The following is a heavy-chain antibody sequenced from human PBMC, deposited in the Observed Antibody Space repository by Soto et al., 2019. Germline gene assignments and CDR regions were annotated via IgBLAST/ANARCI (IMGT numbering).Heavy chain of an antibody. J-gene: IGHJ1*01. CDR3: ASGYYDSSGYYYRY. V-gene: IGHV1-18*01. CDR1: GYTFTSYS. CDR2: ITVYNGNT. Sequence: ASVKVSCKASGYTFTSYSITWVRQAPGQGLEWVGRITVYNGNTDNAQKFQGRVSMTTDTSTSTAFMELRSLRSDDTAVYYCASGYYDSSGYYYRYWGQGTLVTVSS. D-gene: IGHD3-22*01.